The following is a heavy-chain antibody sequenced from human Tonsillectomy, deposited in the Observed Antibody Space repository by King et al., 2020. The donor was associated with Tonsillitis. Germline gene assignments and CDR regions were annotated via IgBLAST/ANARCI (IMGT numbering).Heavy chain of an antibody. J-gene: IGHJ3*02. V-gene: IGHV3-11*01. Sequence: VQLVESGGGLVKPGGSLRLSCAASGFTFSDYYMSWIRQAPGKGLEGGSYISSSGSTIYYADSVKGRFTISSDNAKNSLYLQMNSLRAEDTAVYYCARERITMIVVVNDAFDIWGQGTMVTVSS. CDR1: GFTFSDYY. CDR3: ARERITMIVVVNDAFDI. CDR2: ISSSGSTI. D-gene: IGHD3-22*01.